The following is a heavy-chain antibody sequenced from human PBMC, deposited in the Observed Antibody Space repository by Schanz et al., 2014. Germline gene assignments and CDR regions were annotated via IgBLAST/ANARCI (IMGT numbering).Heavy chain of an antibody. V-gene: IGHV3-48*01. Sequence: EVQLVESGGGLAQPGGSLRLSCAASGITFSGYSMNWVRQAPGKGLEWVSYISGSSSTKYYADSVKGRFTISRDNGKTSLYRQKNSWRAEAPAFYSCPRYYEIAFSSPRHDAFDVWRQGTVVTVSS. D-gene: IGHD3-16*01. CDR1: GITFSGYS. CDR3: PRYYEIAFSSPRHDAFDV. CDR2: ISGSSSTK. J-gene: IGHJ3*01.